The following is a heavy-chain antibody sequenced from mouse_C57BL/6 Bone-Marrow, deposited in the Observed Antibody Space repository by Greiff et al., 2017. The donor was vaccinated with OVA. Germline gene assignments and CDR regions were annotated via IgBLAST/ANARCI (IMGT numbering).Heavy chain of an antibody. CDR3: ARRDYYGSSYGYWYFDV. Sequence: LMEPGASVKISCKASGYTFTDYYINWVKQRPGQGLEWIGWIYPGSGNTKYNEKCKGKATLTVDTSSSTAYMQLSSLTSEDSAVYFCARRDYYGSSYGYWYFDVWGTGTTVTVSS. V-gene: IGHV1-84*01. CDR2: IYPGSGNT. J-gene: IGHJ1*03. D-gene: IGHD1-1*01. CDR1: GYTFTDYY.